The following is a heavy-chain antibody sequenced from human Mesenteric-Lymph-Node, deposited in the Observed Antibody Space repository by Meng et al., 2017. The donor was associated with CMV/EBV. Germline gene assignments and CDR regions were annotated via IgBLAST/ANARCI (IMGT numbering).Heavy chain of an antibody. CDR3: ARREPPYYDFWSGYYATYYYYGMDV. CDR2: MNPNSGNT. D-gene: IGHD3-3*01. CDR1: GYTFTSYD. Sequence: ASVKVSCKASGYTFTSYDINWVRQATGQGLEWMGWMNPNSGNTGYAQKFQGRVTMTRNTSISTAYMELSSLRSEETAVYYCARREPPYYDFWSGYYATYYYYGMDVWGQGTTVTVSS. V-gene: IGHV1-8*01. J-gene: IGHJ6*02.